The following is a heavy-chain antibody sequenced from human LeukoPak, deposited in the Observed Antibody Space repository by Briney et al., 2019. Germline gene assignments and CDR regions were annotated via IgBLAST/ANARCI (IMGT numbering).Heavy chain of an antibody. J-gene: IGHJ4*02. V-gene: IGHV1-8*02. D-gene: IGHD7-27*01. CDR2: MSPNSGDT. Sequence: GASVKVSCKASGYTFTSYYMHWGRQATGQRPEWMGWMSPNSGDTGYAQKFQDRVTMTTNTSTSTAYMELSSLRSDDTAGYYCAGGPANWGYDYWGPGTLVTVSS. CDR3: AGGPANWGYDY. CDR1: GYTFTSYY.